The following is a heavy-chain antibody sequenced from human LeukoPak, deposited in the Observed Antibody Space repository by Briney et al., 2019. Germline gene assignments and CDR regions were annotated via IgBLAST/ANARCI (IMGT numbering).Heavy chain of an antibody. D-gene: IGHD3-16*01. CDR2: INHSGST. CDR1: GGSFSGYY. V-gene: IGHV4-34*01. Sequence: PSETLSLTCAVYGGSFSGYYWSWIRQPPGKGLEWIGEINHSGSTYYNPTLKSRVTISVDTSKTQCSLKLSSVTAADTAVYYCARRSRGGSYPNAFDIWGQGTMVTVSS. CDR3: ARRSRGGSYPNAFDI. J-gene: IGHJ3*02.